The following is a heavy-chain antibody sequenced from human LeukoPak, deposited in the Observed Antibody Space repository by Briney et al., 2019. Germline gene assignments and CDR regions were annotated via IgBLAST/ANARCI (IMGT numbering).Heavy chain of an antibody. CDR3: ARVRITFGGVIPLHWYYFDY. CDR1: GFTFSSYW. V-gene: IGHV3-74*01. J-gene: IGHJ4*02. Sequence: GGSLRLSCAASGFTFSSYWMHWVRQAPGKGLVWVSRINTDGSSTSYADSVKGRFTISRDNAKNTLYLQMNSLRAEDTAVYYCARVRITFGGVIPLHWYYFDYWGQGTLVTVSS. CDR2: INTDGSST. D-gene: IGHD3-16*02.